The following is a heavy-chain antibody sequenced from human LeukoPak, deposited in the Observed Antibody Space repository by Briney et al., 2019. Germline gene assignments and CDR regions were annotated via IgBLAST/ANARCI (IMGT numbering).Heavy chain of an antibody. CDR3: ARGLMT. Sequence: PSETLSLTCAVSGGSFSGKYWTWIRQPPGKGLEWIGEITYSGSIYYNPSLKSRVTISVDTSKNQFSLKLNSVTAADTAVYYCARGLMTWGQGTLVTVSS. J-gene: IGHJ4*02. V-gene: IGHV4-34*01. CDR1: GGSFSGKY. CDR2: ITYSGSI.